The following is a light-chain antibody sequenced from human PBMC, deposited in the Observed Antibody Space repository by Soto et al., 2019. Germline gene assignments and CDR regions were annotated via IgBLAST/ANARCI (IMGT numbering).Light chain of an antibody. CDR1: SSNIGTKT. J-gene: IGLJ2*01. CDR3: ATWDDSLNGVV. V-gene: IGLV1-44*01. Sequence: QSVLTQPPSTSGTPGQRVTISCSGSSSNIGTKTVNWYQHLPGTAPKLLIFSNDERPSGVPDRFSGSKSGTSASLAISGLQSDDEADYYCATWDDSLNGVVFGGGTKVTVL. CDR2: SND.